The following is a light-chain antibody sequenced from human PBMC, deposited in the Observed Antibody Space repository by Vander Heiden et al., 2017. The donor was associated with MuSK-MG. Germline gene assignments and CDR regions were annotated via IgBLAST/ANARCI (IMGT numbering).Light chain of an antibody. CDR2: QAS. J-gene: IGKJ2*01. Sequence: DIQMTQSPSTLSPSVGDKVTITCRASQSVSGGLAWYQQKPGKAPKLLIYQASDLQGGLPSRFSGSGSGTEFTLTISSLQPDDFATYYCQQDISTPYNFGQGTKVQIK. CDR1: QSVSGG. V-gene: IGKV1-5*03. CDR3: QQDISTPYN.